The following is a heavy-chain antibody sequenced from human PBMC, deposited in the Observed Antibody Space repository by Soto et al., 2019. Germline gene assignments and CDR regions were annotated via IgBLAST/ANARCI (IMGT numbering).Heavy chain of an antibody. CDR3: ARMVGANLVDF. Sequence: QVQLQESGPGLVRPSGTLSLTCAVSGASISSTTSGNWWSWVRQPPGKGLEWIGEIYHSGSTNYNPSLQSRVTMSVAKSKNQFSLTLSSVTAADTAVYYCARMVGANLVDFWGQGTLVTVSS. V-gene: IGHV4-4*02. D-gene: IGHD1-26*01. J-gene: IGHJ4*02. CDR2: IYHSGST. CDR1: GASISSTTSGNW.